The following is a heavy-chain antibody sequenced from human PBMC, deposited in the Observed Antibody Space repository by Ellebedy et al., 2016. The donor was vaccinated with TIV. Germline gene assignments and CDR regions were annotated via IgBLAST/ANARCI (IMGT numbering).Heavy chain of an antibody. Sequence: SGPTLVKPTQTLTLTCTFSGFSLSTSGVGVGWIRQPPGKALEWLALIYWNDDKRYSPSLKSRLTITKDTSKNQVVLTMTNMDPVDTATYYCAHRGTPPSMGSGSYYNHFDYWGQGTLVTVSS. J-gene: IGHJ4*02. CDR1: GFSLSTSGVG. CDR2: IYWNDDK. CDR3: AHRGTPPSMGSGSYYNHFDY. D-gene: IGHD3-10*01. V-gene: IGHV2-5*01.